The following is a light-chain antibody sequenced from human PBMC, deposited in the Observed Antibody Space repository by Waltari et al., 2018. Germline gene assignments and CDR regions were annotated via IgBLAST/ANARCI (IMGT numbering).Light chain of an antibody. J-gene: IGLJ3*02. Sequence: SALTQPRSVSGSPGQSVTISCTGTTNDLGSYNYVSWYQQHPGKAPKLIILDVTKRPAGVPGRLHGSKSGNTASLTISGLRAEDEAEYYCCSYAGSYTWVFGGGTKLTVV. CDR1: TNDLGSYNY. CDR2: DVT. V-gene: IGLV2-11*01. CDR3: CSYAGSYTWV.